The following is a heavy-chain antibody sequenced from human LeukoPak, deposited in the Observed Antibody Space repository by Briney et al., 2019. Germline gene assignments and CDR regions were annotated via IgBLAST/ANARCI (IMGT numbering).Heavy chain of an antibody. J-gene: IGHJ4*02. V-gene: IGHV5-51*01. CDR3: ARLGNWNDVDY. CDR1: GYSFTNYW. CDR2: IYPGDSDT. Sequence: GESVKISCKGSGYSFTNYWIGWVRQMPGKGLEWMGIIYPGDSDTRYSPSFQGQVTISADKSISTAYLQWSSLKASDTAMHYCARLGNWNDVDYWGQGTLVTVSS. D-gene: IGHD1-1*01.